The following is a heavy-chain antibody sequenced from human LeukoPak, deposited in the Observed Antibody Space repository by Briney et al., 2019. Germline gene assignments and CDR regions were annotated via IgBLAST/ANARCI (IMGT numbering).Heavy chain of an antibody. CDR3: ARGRYMDV. V-gene: IGHV1-8*03. Sequence: ASVKVSCKASGYIFIDYEINWVRQATGQGLQWMGWMNPKSGDTGYEQKFKGRVTITRDSSIRTVYMELSSLRSEDTALYYCARGRYMDVWGKGTTVTVSS. J-gene: IGHJ6*03. CDR2: MNPKSGDT. CDR1: GYIFIDYE.